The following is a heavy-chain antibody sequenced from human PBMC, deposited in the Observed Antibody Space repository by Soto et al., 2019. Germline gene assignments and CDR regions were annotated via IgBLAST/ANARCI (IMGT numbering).Heavy chain of an antibody. D-gene: IGHD6-19*01. J-gene: IGHJ4*02. CDR2: MSTSGGT. Sequence: QLLESGGGLVQPGGSLRVSCAASGFTFSTHDMSWVRQAPGKGLEWVSTMSTSGGTYYADSVKGRFTISRDNSKKTLYLQSNSLRAEDTAVYYCAKGLDTGWYFFDHWGQGTLVTVSS. V-gene: IGHV3-23*01. CDR1: GFTFSTHD. CDR3: AKGLDTGWYFFDH.